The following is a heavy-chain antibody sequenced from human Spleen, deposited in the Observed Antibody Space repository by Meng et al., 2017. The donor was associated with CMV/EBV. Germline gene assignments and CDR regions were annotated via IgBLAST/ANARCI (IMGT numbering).Heavy chain of an antibody. V-gene: IGHV3-53*05. D-gene: IGHD3-3*01. CDR3: AKDLGDYDFWSGYYGFDY. CDR1: GFIVSGNY. J-gene: IGHJ4*02. CDR2: IYPDGRT. Sequence: GESLKISCAPSGFIVSGNYMSWVRQAPGKGLEWVSVIYPDGRTYYADSVKGRFTISRDNSKNTLYLQMNSLRAEDTAVYYCAKDLGDYDFWSGYYGFDYWGQGTLVTVSS.